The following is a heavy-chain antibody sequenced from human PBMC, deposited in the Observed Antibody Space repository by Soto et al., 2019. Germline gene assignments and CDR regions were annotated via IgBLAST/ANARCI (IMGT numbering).Heavy chain of an antibody. CDR3: AIPRGDPQLHGLDY. CDR1: GYSISSSNW. J-gene: IGHJ4*02. Sequence: PSETLSLTCAVSGYSISSSNWWGWIRQPPGKGLEWIGYIYYSGSTYYNPSLKSRVTMSVDTSKNQFTLRLNSVTAVDTAVSYCAIPRGDPQLHGLDYWAQGTLVTVSS. V-gene: IGHV4-28*01. D-gene: IGHD2-21*01. CDR2: IYYSGST.